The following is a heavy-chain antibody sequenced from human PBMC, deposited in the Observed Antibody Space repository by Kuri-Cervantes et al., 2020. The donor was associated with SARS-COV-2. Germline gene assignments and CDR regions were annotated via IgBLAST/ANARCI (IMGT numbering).Heavy chain of an antibody. D-gene: IGHD5-18*01. CDR2: IXXSGST. J-gene: IGHJ3*02. V-gene: IGHV4-59*01. CDR3: ARDWGYSXAEGAFDI. Sequence: XTXSGXSISSYYWSWIRXPPGKXLEWIXYIXXSGSTNYNPXXXSRVTXSVDTSKXQFSLKLSSVTAXDQAVXXFARDWGYSXAEGAFDIWGQGTMVTVSS. CDR1: GXSISSYY.